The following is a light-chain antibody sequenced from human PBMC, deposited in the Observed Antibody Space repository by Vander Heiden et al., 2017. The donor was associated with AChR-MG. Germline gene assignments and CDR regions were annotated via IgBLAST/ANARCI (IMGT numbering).Light chain of an antibody. V-gene: IGKV3-20*01. CDR3: QHSGSAYSAYT. Sequence: EIVLTQSPGTLSLSPGERATLSCRASQIVSTTSLAWYQQKPGQAPRLLIFGASSRATGIPDRFSGSGSGTDFTFTISRLEPEDFAVYYCQHSGSAYSAYTFGQGTRLEIK. J-gene: IGKJ2*01. CDR1: QIVSTTS. CDR2: GAS.